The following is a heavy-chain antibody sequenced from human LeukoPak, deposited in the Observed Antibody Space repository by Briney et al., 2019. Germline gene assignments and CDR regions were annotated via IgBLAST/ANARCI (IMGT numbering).Heavy chain of an antibody. CDR3: AKDGRGVDYFDY. J-gene: IGHJ4*02. Sequence: GGSLRLSCAASGFTFSSYSMNWVRQAPGEGLEWVSSISGSGGSTYYADSVKGRFTISRDNSKNTLSLQINSLRAEDTAVYYCAKDGRGVDYFDYWGQGTLVTVSS. D-gene: IGHD2-8*01. V-gene: IGHV3-23*01. CDR1: GFTFSSYS. CDR2: ISGSGGST.